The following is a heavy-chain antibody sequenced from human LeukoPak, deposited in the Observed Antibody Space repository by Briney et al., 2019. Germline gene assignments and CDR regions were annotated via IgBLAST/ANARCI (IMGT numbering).Heavy chain of an antibody. V-gene: IGHV4-59*01. CDR3: ARVRPNDYSNYFDY. D-gene: IGHD4-11*01. CDR2: IYYSGST. J-gene: IGHJ4*02. CDR1: GGSISSYY. Sequence: SETLSLTCTVSGGSISSYYWSWIRQPPGKGLEWIGYIYYSGSTNYNPSLKSRVTISVDTSKNQFSLKLDSVTAADTAVYYCARVRPNDYSNYFDYWGQGTLVTVSS.